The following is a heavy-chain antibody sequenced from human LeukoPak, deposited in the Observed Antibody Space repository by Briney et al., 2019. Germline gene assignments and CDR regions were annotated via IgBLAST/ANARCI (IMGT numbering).Heavy chain of an antibody. CDR1: GFTFSSYA. Sequence: PGGSLRLSCAASGFTFSSYAMSWVRQAPGKGLEWDSAISGSGGSTYYADSVKGRFTISRDNSKNTLYLQMNSLRAEDTAVYYCAKVGYCSSTSCRNDYWGQGTLVTVSS. V-gene: IGHV3-23*01. CDR3: AKVGYCSSTSCRNDY. J-gene: IGHJ4*02. D-gene: IGHD2-2*03. CDR2: ISGSGGST.